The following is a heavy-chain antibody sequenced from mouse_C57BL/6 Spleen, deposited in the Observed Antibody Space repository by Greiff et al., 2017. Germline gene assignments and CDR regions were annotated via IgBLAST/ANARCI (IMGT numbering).Heavy chain of an antibody. D-gene: IGHD2-5*01. CDR1: GFTFSSYA. CDR3: TRESYSNYAMDY. Sequence: EVHLVESGEGLVKPGGSLKLSCAASGFTFSSYAMSWVRQTPEKRLEWVAYISSGGDYIYYADTVKGRFTISRDNARNTLYLQVSSLKSEDTAMYYGTRESYSNYAMDYWGQGTSVTVSS. J-gene: IGHJ4*01. CDR2: ISSGGDYI. V-gene: IGHV5-9-1*02.